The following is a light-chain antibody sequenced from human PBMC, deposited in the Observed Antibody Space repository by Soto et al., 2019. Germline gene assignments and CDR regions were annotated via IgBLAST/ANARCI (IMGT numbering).Light chain of an antibody. V-gene: IGKV1-33*01. CDR1: QDISNY. CDR3: QQYDNLPRT. CDR2: DAS. Sequence: DIQMTQSPSSLSASVGDRVTITCQASQDISNYLNWYQQKPGKAPKLLIYDASNLETGVPSRFSGSGSGTDFTFTISSLQPEDIATYYCQQYDNLPRTCGQGTKVVIK. J-gene: IGKJ1*01.